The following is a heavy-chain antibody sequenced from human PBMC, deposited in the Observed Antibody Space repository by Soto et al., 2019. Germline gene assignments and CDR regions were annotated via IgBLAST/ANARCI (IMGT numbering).Heavy chain of an antibody. Sequence: PGGSLRLSCAASGFTFSDYYMSWIRQAPGKGLEWVSYISSSSSYTNYADSVKGRFTISRDNAKNSLYLQMNSLRAEDTAVYYCARDGADYYGSGSYYNDSYPRYYYYGMDVWGQGTTVTVSS. D-gene: IGHD3-10*01. CDR1: GFTFSDYY. V-gene: IGHV3-11*05. CDR2: ISSSSSYT. CDR3: ARDGADYYGSGSYYNDSYPRYYYYGMDV. J-gene: IGHJ6*02.